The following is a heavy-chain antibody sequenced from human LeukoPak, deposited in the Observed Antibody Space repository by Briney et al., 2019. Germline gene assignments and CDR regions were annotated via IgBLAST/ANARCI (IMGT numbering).Heavy chain of an antibody. CDR1: GYSFTNYA. J-gene: IGHJ4*02. D-gene: IGHD3-16*02. Sequence: GASVKVSCKASGYSFTNYAMNWVRRAPGQGLEWMGWIHPSTGNPTYAQGFTGRFVFSLDTSVSTTYLQTSSLKAEDTAVYFCARAFQSLGGLSLPDYWGQGTLLTVSS. CDR3: ARAFQSLGGLSLPDY. V-gene: IGHV7-4-1*02. CDR2: IHPSTGNP.